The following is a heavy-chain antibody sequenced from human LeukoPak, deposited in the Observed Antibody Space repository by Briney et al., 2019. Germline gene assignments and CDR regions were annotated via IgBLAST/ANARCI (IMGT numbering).Heavy chain of an antibody. CDR1: GGSFSGYY. V-gene: IGHV4-34*01. J-gene: IGHJ4*02. CDR2: INHSGST. Sequence: SETLSLTSAVYGGSFSGYYWSWIRQPPGKGLEWIGEINHSGSTNYNPSLKSRVTISVDTSKNQFSLKLSSVTAADTAVYYCARGIGRPGYCTNGVCSDTGFDYWGQGTLVTVSS. CDR3: ARGIGRPGYCTNGVCSDTGFDY. D-gene: IGHD2-8*01.